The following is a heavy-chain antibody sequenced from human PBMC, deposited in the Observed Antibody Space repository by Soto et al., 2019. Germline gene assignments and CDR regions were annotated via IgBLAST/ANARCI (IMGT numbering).Heavy chain of an antibody. CDR2: IYYNGST. CDR3: AAIIVIPASITLDY. J-gene: IGHJ4*02. Sequence: SETLSLTCTVSGGSVSSRSFFWGWIRQPPGKGLEWIGTIYYNGSTNYSPPLKSRVTISVDKSKNHFYLKLSSVTAADRAVYFCAAIIVIPASITLDYWGQGTPVTVSS. CDR1: GGSVSSRSFF. V-gene: IGHV4-39*02. D-gene: IGHD2-2*01.